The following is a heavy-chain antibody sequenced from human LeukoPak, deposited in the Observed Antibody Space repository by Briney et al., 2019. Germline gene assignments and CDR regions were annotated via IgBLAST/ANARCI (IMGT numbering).Heavy chain of an antibody. J-gene: IGHJ5*02. Sequence: SETLSLTCTVSGGSISSYYWNWIRQPPGKGLEWIGYVYSSGSTNYNPALKSRVTISIDTSKNQFSLKLSSVTAADTAVYYCARAPTSYYYDSSGYYLGWFDPWGQGTLVTVSS. CDR1: GGSISSYY. CDR3: ARAPTSYYYDSSGYYLGWFDP. V-gene: IGHV4-59*01. CDR2: VYSSGST. D-gene: IGHD3-22*01.